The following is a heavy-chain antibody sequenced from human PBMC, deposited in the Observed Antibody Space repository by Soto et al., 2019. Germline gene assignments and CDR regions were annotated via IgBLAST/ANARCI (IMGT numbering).Heavy chain of an antibody. CDR2: IYPGDSDT. V-gene: IGHV5-51*01. Sequence: GESLKISCKGSGYTFTNYWIGWVRQMPGKGLEWMGIIYPGDSDTKYNPSFQGQVTISADKSITTTYLRWTSLKASDTAIYYCEAPIFSCCMHVWGQGTFVTVSS. J-gene: IGHJ6*02. CDR1: GYTFTNYW. CDR3: EAPIFSCCMHV. D-gene: IGHD2-15*01.